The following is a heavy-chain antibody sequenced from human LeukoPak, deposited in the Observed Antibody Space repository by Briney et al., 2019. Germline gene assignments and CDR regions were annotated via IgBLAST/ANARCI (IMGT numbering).Heavy chain of an antibody. V-gene: IGHV1-24*01. J-gene: IGHJ3*02. CDR2: FDPEDGET. Sequence: GASVKVSCKVSGYTLTELSMHWVRQAPGKGLEWMGVFDPEDGETIYAQKFQGRVTMTEDTSTDTAYMELSSLRSDDTAVYYCARDFSRVVPAASGSFDIWGQGTMVTVSS. CDR3: ARDFSRVVPAASGSFDI. CDR1: GYTLTELS. D-gene: IGHD2-2*01.